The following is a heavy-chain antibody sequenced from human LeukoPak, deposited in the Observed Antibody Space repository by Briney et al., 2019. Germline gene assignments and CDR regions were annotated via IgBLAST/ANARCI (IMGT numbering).Heavy chain of an antibody. CDR3: AQKGGTDY. CDR1: GFTFSRFG. Sequence: GGSLRLSCAASGFTFSRFGMNWVRQAPGKGLEWVSYISSTGSPIYYADSVKGRFTISRDNAKNSLYLQMNSLRDDDTAVYYCAQKGGTDYWGQGTLVTVPS. J-gene: IGHJ4*02. CDR2: ISSTGSPI. V-gene: IGHV3-48*02. D-gene: IGHD2-15*01.